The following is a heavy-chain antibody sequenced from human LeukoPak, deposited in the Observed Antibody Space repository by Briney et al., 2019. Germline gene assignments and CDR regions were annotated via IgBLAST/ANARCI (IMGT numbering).Heavy chain of an antibody. J-gene: IGHJ4*02. CDR3: TTSEVEMATIYDY. CDR2: IKSKTDGGTT. CDR1: GFTFSNAW. Sequence: GGSLRLSCAASGFTFSNAWMSWVRQAPGKGLEWVGRIKSKTDGGTTDYAAPVEGRFTISRDDSKNTLYLQMNSLKTEDTAVYYCTTSEVEMATIYDYWGQGTLVTVSS. V-gene: IGHV3-15*01. D-gene: IGHD5-24*01.